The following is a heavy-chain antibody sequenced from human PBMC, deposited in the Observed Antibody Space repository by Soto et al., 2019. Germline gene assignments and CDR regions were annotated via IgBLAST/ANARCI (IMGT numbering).Heavy chain of an antibody. D-gene: IGHD2-15*01. CDR1: DGSISSSSYY. CDR2: IYYSGST. J-gene: IGHJ4*02. CDR3: RVVASDFDY. Sequence: QLQLQESGPGLVKPSETLSLTCTVSDGSISSSSYYWGWIRQPPGKGLEWIGSIYYSGSTYYNPSLKGRVTISVDTSKNQFFLKLTSVTAADTAVYYCRVVASDFDYWGQGTLVTVSS. V-gene: IGHV4-39*01.